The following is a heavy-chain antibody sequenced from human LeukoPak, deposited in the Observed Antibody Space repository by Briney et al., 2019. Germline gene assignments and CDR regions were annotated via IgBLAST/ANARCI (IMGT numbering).Heavy chain of an antibody. J-gene: IGHJ5*02. D-gene: IGHD3-10*01. V-gene: IGHV1-18*01. CDR3: ARGYYGSGSYYNEGSNWFDP. Sequence: GASVKVSCKVSGYTFIRYDINWVRQAPGQGLEWMRWISAYNGNTNYAQKLQGRVTMTTDTSTSTAYMELRSLRSDDTAVYYCARGYYGSGSYYNEGSNWFDPWGQGTLVTVSS. CDR1: GYTFIRYD. CDR2: ISAYNGNT.